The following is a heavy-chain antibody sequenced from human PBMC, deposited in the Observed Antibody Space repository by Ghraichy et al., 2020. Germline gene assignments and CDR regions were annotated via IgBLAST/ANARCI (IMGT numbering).Heavy chain of an antibody. Sequence: SETLSLTCTVSGGSISSSSYYWGWIGQPPGNGMEWIGSIFYSGSTYYSPSLKSRVSISVDTSKNQFSLNLSSVTSADTAVYSCARHYNNNNWPVPPAYWGQGTLVSVAS. J-gene: IGHJ4*02. CDR2: IFYSGST. D-gene: IGHD1-1*01. CDR1: GGSISSSSYY. CDR3: ARHYNNNNWPVPPAY. V-gene: IGHV4-39*01.